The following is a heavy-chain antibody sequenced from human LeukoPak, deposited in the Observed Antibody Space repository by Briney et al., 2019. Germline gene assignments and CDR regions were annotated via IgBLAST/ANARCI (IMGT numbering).Heavy chain of an antibody. D-gene: IGHD2-2*01. J-gene: IGHJ5*02. Sequence: EASVKDSCKASGYTFTGYHMHWVRQAPGQGLEWMGWLNPNSGGTNYAQKFQGRVTMTRDTSISTAYMELSRLRSDDTAVYYCARYAGYCSSASCQGGWFDRWGQGTLVTVSS. CDR3: ARYAGYCSSASCQGGWFDR. V-gene: IGHV1-2*02. CDR2: LNPNSGGT. CDR1: GYTFTGYH.